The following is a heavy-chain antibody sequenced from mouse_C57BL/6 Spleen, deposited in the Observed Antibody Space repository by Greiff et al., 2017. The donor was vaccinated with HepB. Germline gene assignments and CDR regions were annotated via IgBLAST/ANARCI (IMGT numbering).Heavy chain of an antibody. CDR3: ARRDYSNYGFAY. J-gene: IGHJ3*01. CDR2: FHPYNDDT. CDR1: GYTFTTYP. V-gene: IGHV1-47*01. D-gene: IGHD2-5*01. Sequence: QVQLKESGAELVKPGASVKMSCKASGYTFTTYPIEWMKQNHGKSLEWIGNFHPYNDDTKYNEKFKGKATLTVEKSSSTVYLELSRLTSDDSAVYYCARRDYSNYGFAYWGQGTLVTVSA.